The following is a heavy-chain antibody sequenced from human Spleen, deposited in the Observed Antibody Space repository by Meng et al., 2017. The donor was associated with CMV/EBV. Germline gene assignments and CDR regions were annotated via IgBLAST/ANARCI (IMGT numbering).Heavy chain of an antibody. Sequence: KLSCKASGYTFSDYYMHWVRQTPGQGLEWMGWIIPHSGDTNFAQKFQGRVRMTRDTSINTVYMELSRLRSDDTAMYYCARVEIAFDHWGQGTLVTVSS. V-gene: IGHV1-2*02. CDR2: IIPHSGDT. D-gene: IGHD2-21*01. CDR1: GYTFSDYY. J-gene: IGHJ4*02. CDR3: ARVEIAFDH.